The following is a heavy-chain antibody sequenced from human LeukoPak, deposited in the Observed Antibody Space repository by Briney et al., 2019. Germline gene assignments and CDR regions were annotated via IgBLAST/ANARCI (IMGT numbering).Heavy chain of an antibody. CDR2: IYTRGST. Sequence: PSETLSLICTVSGGSINNYYWSWIRQPAGKGLEGIGRIYTRGSTNYNPSLKSRVTMSVDTSKNQFSLKLSSVTAADTAVYYCARGRYCSADICSGGDAFDIWGQGTMVSVSS. CDR1: GGSINNYY. CDR3: ARGRYCSADICSGGDAFDI. D-gene: IGHD2-15*01. V-gene: IGHV4-4*07. J-gene: IGHJ3*02.